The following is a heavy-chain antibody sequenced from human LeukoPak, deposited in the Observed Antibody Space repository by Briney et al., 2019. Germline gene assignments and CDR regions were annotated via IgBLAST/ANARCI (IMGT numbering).Heavy chain of an antibody. V-gene: IGHV1-18*01. CDR2: ISAYNGNT. Sequence: ASVKVSCKASGYTFTSYGISWVRPAPGQGLEWMGWISAYNGNTNYAQKLQGRVTMTTDTSTSTAYMELRSLRSDDTAVYYCARDRSGHNWFDPWGQGTLVTVSS. CDR1: GYTFTSYG. CDR3: ARDRSGHNWFDP. J-gene: IGHJ5*02. D-gene: IGHD3-3*01.